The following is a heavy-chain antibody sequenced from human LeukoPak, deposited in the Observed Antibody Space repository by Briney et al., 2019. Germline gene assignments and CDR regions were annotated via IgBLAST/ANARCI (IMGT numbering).Heavy chain of an antibody. Sequence: GGSLRLSCEVSGITVSNNYTNWVRQAPGKGLEWVSVIDNGGSTYYADSVKGRFTASRDISRNTVFLQLTGLRAEDTAIYYCARDWNGDYAFENWGQGTLVIVSS. CDR3: ARDWNGDYAFEN. V-gene: IGHV3-66*01. D-gene: IGHD1-1*01. CDR1: GITVSNNY. J-gene: IGHJ4*02. CDR2: IDNGGST.